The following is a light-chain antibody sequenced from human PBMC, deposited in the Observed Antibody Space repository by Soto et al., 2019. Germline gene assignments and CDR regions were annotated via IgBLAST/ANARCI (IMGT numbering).Light chain of an antibody. CDR3: MQGTHWPIT. Sequence: DMVMTQSPLSLPVTPGEAASISCRSSQSLLHSNGYNYLDWYLQKPGQSPQLLIYLGSNRASGVPDRFSGSGSGTDFTLKISRVEAEDVGVYYCMQGTHWPITFGQGTRLEI. CDR1: QSLLHSNGYNY. CDR2: LGS. V-gene: IGKV2-28*01. J-gene: IGKJ5*01.